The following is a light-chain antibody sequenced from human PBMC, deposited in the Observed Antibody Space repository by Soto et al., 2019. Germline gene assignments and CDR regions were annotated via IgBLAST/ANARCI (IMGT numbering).Light chain of an antibody. V-gene: IGLV2-14*01. J-gene: IGLJ1*01. CDR3: SSYTSSSTKV. CDR2: DVS. Sequence: QSVLTQPASVSGSPGQSITISCTGTSSDVGGYNYVSWYQQHPGKAPKLMIYDVSNRPSGVSNRFSGSKSGNTASLTISGLQADYEADYYCSSYTSSSTKVFGTGTEVTVL. CDR1: SSDVGGYNY.